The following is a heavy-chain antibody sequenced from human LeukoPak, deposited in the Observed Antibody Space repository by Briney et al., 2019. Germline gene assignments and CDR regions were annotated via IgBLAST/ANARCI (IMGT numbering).Heavy chain of an antibody. CDR2: INPNSGGT. Sequence: ASVKVSCKASGYTFTGYYMHWVRQAPGQGLERMGWINPNSGGTNYAQKFQGRVTMTRDTSISTAYMELSRLRSDDTAVYYCATYTAMVPNAFDIWGQGTMVTVSS. J-gene: IGHJ3*02. CDR1: GYTFTGYY. D-gene: IGHD5-18*01. CDR3: ATYTAMVPNAFDI. V-gene: IGHV1-2*02.